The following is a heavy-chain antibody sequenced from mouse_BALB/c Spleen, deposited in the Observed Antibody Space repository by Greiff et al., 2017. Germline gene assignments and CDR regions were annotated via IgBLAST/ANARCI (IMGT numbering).Heavy chain of an antibody. Sequence: EVQGVESGGGLVKPGGSLKLSCAASGFTFSSYAMSWVRQSPEKRLEWVAEISSGGSYTYYPDTVTGRFTISRDNAKNTLYLEMSSLRSEDTAMYYCARDGNYAWFAYWGQGTLVTVSA. CDR3: ARDGNYAWFAY. CDR2: ISSGGSYT. D-gene: IGHD2-1*01. V-gene: IGHV5-9-4*01. CDR1: GFTFSSYA. J-gene: IGHJ3*01.